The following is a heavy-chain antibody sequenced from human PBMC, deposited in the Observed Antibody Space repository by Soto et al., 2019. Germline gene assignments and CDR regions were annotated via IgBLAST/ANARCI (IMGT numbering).Heavy chain of an antibody. Sequence: PGGSLRLSCAASGFTVSNNYMSWVRQAPGKGLEWVSLIYSGGRTYYADSVKGRFTISRDNSKNTLYLQMNSLRAEDTAVYYCAREGSGSYFDYWGQGTLVTVSS. J-gene: IGHJ4*02. CDR3: AREGSGSYFDY. V-gene: IGHV3-53*05. D-gene: IGHD1-26*01. CDR1: GFTVSNNY. CDR2: IYSGGRT.